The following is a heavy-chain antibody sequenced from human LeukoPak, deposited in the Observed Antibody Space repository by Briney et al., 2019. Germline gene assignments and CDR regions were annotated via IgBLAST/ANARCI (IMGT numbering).Heavy chain of an antibody. V-gene: IGHV1-2*02. CDR2: INPNSGGT. CDR1: GYTFTSQD. CDR3: ARREQWLHHDAFDI. Sequence: ASVKVSCKTSGYTFTSQDMHWVRQAPGHGLEWMGWINPNSGGTNYAQKFQGRVTMTRDTSISTAYMELSRLRSDDTAVYYCARREQWLHHDAFDIWGQGTMVTVSS. D-gene: IGHD6-19*01. J-gene: IGHJ3*02.